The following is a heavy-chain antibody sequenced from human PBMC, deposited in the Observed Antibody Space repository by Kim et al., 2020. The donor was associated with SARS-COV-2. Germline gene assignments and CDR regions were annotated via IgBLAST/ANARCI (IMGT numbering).Heavy chain of an antibody. CDR2: ISSSSSYI. J-gene: IGHJ4*02. CDR1: GFTFSSYS. Sequence: GGSLRLSCAASGFTFSSYSMNWVRQAPGKGLEWVSSISSSSSYIYYADSVKGRFTISRDNAKNSLYLQMNSLRAEDTAVYYCARGPTYYDILTGYEFGIFDYWGQGTLVTVSS. V-gene: IGHV3-21*01. D-gene: IGHD3-9*01. CDR3: ARGPTYYDILTGYEFGIFDY.